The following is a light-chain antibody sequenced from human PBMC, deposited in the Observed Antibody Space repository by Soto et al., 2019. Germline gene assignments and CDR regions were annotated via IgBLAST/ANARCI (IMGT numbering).Light chain of an antibody. Sequence: AIRMTQSPSSLSASTGDRVTIPCRASQDIGTYLAWYQQKPGKAPKLLIYAASSLQSGVPSRFSGSGSGTDFTLTISWLQSEDFATYYCQQYNSYYTFGQGTK. CDR1: QDIGTY. CDR2: AAS. V-gene: IGKV1-8*01. CDR3: QQYNSYYT. J-gene: IGKJ2*01.